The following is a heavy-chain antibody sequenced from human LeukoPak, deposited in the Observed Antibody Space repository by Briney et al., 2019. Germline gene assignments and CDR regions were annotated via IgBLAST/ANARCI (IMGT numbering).Heavy chain of an antibody. CDR2: IYYSGST. V-gene: IGHV4-61*05. CDR1: GGSISSSSYY. J-gene: IGHJ6*02. CDR3: ARHRSWIQRFHYYYGMDV. Sequence: SETLSLTCTVSGGSISSSSYYWGWIRQPPGKGLEWIGYIYYSGSTNYNPSLKSRVTISVDTSKNQFSLKLSSVTAADTAVYYCARHRSWIQRFHYYYGMDVWGQGTTVTVSS. D-gene: IGHD5-18*01.